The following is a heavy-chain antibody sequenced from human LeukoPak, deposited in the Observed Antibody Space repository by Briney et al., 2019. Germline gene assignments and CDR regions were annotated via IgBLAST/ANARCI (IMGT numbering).Heavy chain of an antibody. CDR2: ISGSGGST. D-gene: IGHD1-26*01. CDR3: AKDRELPHDY. V-gene: IGHV3-23*01. J-gene: IGHJ4*02. CDR1: GFTVSSNY. Sequence: GGSLRLSCAASGFTVSSNYMSWVRQAPGKGLEWVSAISGSGGSTYYADSVKGRFTISRDNSKNTLYLQMNSLRAEDTAVYYCAKDRELPHDYWGQGTLVTVSS.